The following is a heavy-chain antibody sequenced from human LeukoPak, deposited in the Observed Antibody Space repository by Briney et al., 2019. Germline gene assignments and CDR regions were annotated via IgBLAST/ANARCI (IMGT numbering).Heavy chain of an antibody. D-gene: IGHD5-18*01. CDR2: FIPIFGTA. CDR3: ARGGVQLWVPYFDY. CDR1: GGTFSSYA. V-gene: IGHV1-69*13. Sequence: ASVKISCKPSGGTFSSYAISWVRQAPGQGLEWMGGFIPIFGTANYAQKFQGRVTITADESTSTAYMELSSLRSEDTAVYYCARGGVQLWVPYFDYWGQGTLVTVSS. J-gene: IGHJ4*02.